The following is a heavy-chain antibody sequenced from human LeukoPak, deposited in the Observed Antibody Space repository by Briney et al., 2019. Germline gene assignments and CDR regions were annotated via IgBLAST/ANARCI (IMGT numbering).Heavy chain of an antibody. CDR1: GSTFTDYD. CDR3: ARETLIFGADY. D-gene: IGHD3-10*01. Sequence: ASVKVSCKASGSTFTDYDISWVRQAPGQGLEWMGWINPNSGGTNYAQKFQGRVTMTRDTSISTAYMELSRLRSDDTAVYYCARETLIFGADYWGQGTLVTVSS. J-gene: IGHJ4*02. CDR2: INPNSGGT. V-gene: IGHV1-2*02.